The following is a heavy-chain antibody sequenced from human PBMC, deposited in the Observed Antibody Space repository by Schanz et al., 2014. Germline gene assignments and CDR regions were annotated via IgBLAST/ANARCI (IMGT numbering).Heavy chain of an antibody. CDR1: GFTFSNYW. V-gene: IGHV3-7*01. CDR2: IKHDGSEK. J-gene: IGHJ6*02. D-gene: IGHD3-10*01. CDR3: ARGHYGLXV. Sequence: EVQLVESGGGLVQPGGSLRLSCAASGFTFSNYWMSWVRQAPGKGLEWVAYIKHDGSEKYHGDSVKGRFTISRDNAKGSVYXXMXXXXXEDTAVYYCARGHYGLXVWGPGTSVTVSS.